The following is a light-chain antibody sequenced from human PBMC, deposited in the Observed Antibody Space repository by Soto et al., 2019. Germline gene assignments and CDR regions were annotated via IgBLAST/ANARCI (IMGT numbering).Light chain of an antibody. J-gene: IGLJ2*01. CDR3: GSYASATLI. V-gene: IGLV2-14*03. CDR1: SNQIGAHNS. Sequence: QPGPIQPAYGAETPEQSITISCTGTSNQIGAHNSVSWYQQCPGEVPTLIIYEVTFRPSGVSNRFSGSKSGNTASLTISGLQTGDEADYYCGSYASATLIFGGGTKVTV. CDR2: EVT.